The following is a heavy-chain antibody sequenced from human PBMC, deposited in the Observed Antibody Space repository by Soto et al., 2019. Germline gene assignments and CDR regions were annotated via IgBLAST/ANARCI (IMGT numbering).Heavy chain of an antibody. CDR2: ISGSGSSR. CDR3: AKVGQMSTPQYYDFCIGTLWYFDF. Sequence: EVQLLESGGGLVQPGGSLRLSCAASGFISSNYAMTWVRQAPGKGLEWVSSISGSGSSRYHSQSVMGRFTMSRDNSRNTVYLQMNNLRAEDTAVYYCAKVGQMSTPQYYDFCIGTLWYFDFWGQGTQVTVSS. V-gene: IGHV3-23*01. J-gene: IGHJ4*02. D-gene: IGHD3-3*01. CDR1: GFISSNYA.